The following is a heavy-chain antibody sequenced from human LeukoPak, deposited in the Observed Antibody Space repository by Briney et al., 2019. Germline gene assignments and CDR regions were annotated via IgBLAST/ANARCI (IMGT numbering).Heavy chain of an antibody. D-gene: IGHD1-26*01. J-gene: IGHJ3*02. CDR3: ATLWRLGASTGEAFDI. CDR1: SGSITSYY. Sequence: SETLSLTCSVSSGSITSYYWSWLRQPPGKGLEWIGYIYYSGSTNYNPSVKSRVTMSVDTSKNQFSLKLNSVTAAGTAVYYCATLWRLGASTGEAFDIWGQGTMVTVSS. V-gene: IGHV4-59*01. CDR2: IYYSGST.